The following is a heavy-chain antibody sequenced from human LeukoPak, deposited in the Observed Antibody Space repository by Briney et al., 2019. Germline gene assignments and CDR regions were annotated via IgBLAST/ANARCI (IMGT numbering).Heavy chain of an antibody. CDR3: ARPNITSYYDSRGYDAFDI. CDR2: TYPDDSDT. J-gene: IGHJ3*02. CDR1: GYKFNAYW. V-gene: IGHV5-51*01. Sequence: GESLKISCKGSGYKFNAYWIAWVRQMPGKGLEWMGITYPDDSDTRYSPSFQGQVTISADKSVSIAYLQWSSLKASDTAMYYCARPNITSYYDSRGYDAFDIWGQGTMVTVSS. D-gene: IGHD3-22*01.